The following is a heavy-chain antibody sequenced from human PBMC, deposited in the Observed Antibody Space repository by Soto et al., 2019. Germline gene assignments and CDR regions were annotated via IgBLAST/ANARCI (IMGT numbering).Heavy chain of an antibody. J-gene: IGHJ4*02. Sequence: QVQLQESGPGLVKPSETLSLTCSVSGVSTSNHYWTWIRKPPGQGPEWIGCIYYRGTTNYNASFNSRVTISVETSKNQFSLNLTSVTTADTAVYYCARGGGSPYHDHEFDYWGQGILVTVSS. D-gene: IGHD2-2*01. CDR2: IYYRGTT. CDR3: ARGGGSPYHDHEFDY. CDR1: GVSTSNHY. V-gene: IGHV4-59*11.